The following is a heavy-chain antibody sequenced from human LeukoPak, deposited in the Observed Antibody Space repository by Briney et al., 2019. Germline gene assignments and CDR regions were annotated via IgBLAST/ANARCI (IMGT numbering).Heavy chain of an antibody. Sequence: SETLSLTCTVSGGSISSGGYYWSWIRQHPGKGLEWIGYIYYSGSTYYNPSLKSRVTISVDTSKNQFSMKLNSLTAADTAVYYCARHPTGYPNWFDPWGQETLVTVSS. J-gene: IGHJ5*02. CDR1: GGSISSGGYY. V-gene: IGHV4-31*03. CDR2: IYYSGST. D-gene: IGHD3-9*01. CDR3: ARHPTGYPNWFDP.